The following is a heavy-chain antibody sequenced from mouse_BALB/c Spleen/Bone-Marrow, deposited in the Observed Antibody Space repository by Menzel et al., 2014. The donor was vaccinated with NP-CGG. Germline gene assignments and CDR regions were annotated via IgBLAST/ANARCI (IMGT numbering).Heavy chain of an antibody. CDR1: GFTFTDNY. CDR3: ARDSDWFAY. Sequence: DVKLVESGGGLVQPGGSLRLSCAPSGFTFTDNYMSWVRQPSGKALEWLGFIRNKANGYTTEYSASVKGRFTISRDNSQSILYLQMNTPRAEDSATYYCARDSDWFAYWGQGTLVTVSA. CDR2: IRNKANGYTT. V-gene: IGHV7-3*02. J-gene: IGHJ3*01.